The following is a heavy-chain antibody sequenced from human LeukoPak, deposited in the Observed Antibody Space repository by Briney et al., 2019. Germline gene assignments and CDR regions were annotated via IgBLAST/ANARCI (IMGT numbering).Heavy chain of an antibody. CDR1: GFTFSSYS. CDR2: ISSSSSYI. D-gene: IGHD3-10*01. Sequence: PGGSLRLSCAASGFTFSSYSMNWVRQAPGKGLEWVSSISSSSSYIYYADSVKGRFTISRDNAKNSLYLQMNSLRAEDTAVYYCARDANVVRGVITHWGQGTLVTVSS. J-gene: IGHJ4*02. V-gene: IGHV3-21*01. CDR3: ARDANVVRGVITH.